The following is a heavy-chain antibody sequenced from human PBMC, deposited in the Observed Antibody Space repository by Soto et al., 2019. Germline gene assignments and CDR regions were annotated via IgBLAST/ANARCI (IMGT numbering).Heavy chain of an antibody. CDR3: SRSALTPFDY. V-gene: IGHV1-3*01. Sequence: ASVKVSCKASGYTFGNYAIHWVRQAPGQRLECLGWINVGSGNTKYSQKFQGRVTITWDTSASTAYMQLSSLRYEDTAVYYCSRSALTPFDYWGPGTLVTVSS. J-gene: IGHJ4*02. CDR2: INVGSGNT. D-gene: IGHD6-25*01. CDR1: GYTFGNYA.